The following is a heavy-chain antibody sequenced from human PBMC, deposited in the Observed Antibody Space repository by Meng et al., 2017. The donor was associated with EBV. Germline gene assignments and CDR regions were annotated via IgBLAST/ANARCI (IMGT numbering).Heavy chain of an antibody. CDR3: ARDGRLYDTPSPFDY. D-gene: IGHD3-22*01. V-gene: IGHV1-18*01. J-gene: IGHJ4*02. Sequence: QFPLVQSGSGVKKPEASVKVSCKASGYTFTSYGISWVRQAPGQGLEWMGWISAYNGNTNYAQKLQGRVTMTTDTSTSTAYMELRSLRSDDTAVYYCARDGRLYDTPSPFDYWGQGTLVTVSS. CDR2: ISAYNGNT. CDR1: GYTFTSYG.